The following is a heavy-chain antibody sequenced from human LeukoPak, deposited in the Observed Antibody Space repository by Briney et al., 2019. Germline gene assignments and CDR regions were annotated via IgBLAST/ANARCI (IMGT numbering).Heavy chain of an antibody. CDR3: TKSQAASTLRSFDY. Sequence: GGSLRLSCAASGFSFSSYPMSWVRQAPGKGLEWVSVVGVSAATTYYADSVKGRFTISRDNSKNTLFLQMNSLRAEDTSVYYRTKSQAASTLRSFDYWGQGTLVTVSS. CDR2: VGVSAATT. D-gene: IGHD2-15*01. CDR1: GFSFSSYP. J-gene: IGHJ4*02. V-gene: IGHV3-23*01.